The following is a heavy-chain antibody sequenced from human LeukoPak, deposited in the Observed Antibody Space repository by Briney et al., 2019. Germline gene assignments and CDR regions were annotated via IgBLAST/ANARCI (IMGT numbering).Heavy chain of an antibody. CDR1: GYSFTSYR. CDR2: IYPGDSDT. CDR3: ARRSYYYDSSPKGAFDI. V-gene: IGHV5-51*01. Sequence: GGSLKISCKGSGYSFTSYRIGWVRQMPGKGLEWMGIIYPGDSDTRYSPSFQGQVTISADKSISTAYLQWSSLKASDTAMYYCARRSYYYDSSPKGAFDIWGQGTMVTVSS. J-gene: IGHJ3*02. D-gene: IGHD3-22*01.